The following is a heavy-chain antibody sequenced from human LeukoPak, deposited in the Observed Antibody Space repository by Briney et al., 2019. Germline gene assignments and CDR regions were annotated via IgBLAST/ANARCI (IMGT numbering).Heavy chain of an antibody. CDR2: MNSDGTTT. D-gene: IGHD2-21*02. Sequence: GGSLRLSCAASGFTLSGYWMRWVRQAPGKGLVWVSRMNSDGTTTTYADSVRGRFTISRDNAKNTLYLQMNSLRAEDTAVYYCARYVVTSACFDSWGQGTLVTVSS. V-gene: IGHV3-74*01. J-gene: IGHJ4*02. CDR1: GFTLSGYW. CDR3: ARYVVTSACFDS.